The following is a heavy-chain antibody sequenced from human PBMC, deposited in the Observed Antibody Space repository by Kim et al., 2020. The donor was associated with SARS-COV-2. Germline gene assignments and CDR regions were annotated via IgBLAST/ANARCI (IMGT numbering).Heavy chain of an antibody. Sequence: GGSLRLSCAASGFTFSSYGMHWVRQAPGKGLEWVAVIWYDGSNKYYADSVKGRFTISRDNSKNTLYLQMNSLRAEDTAVYYCARDRSDESKLLWFGELLSRYYYYGMDVWGQGTTVTVSS. J-gene: IGHJ6*02. CDR2: IWYDGSNK. CDR1: GFTFSSYG. D-gene: IGHD3-10*01. V-gene: IGHV3-33*01. CDR3: ARDRSDESKLLWFGELLSRYYYYGMDV.